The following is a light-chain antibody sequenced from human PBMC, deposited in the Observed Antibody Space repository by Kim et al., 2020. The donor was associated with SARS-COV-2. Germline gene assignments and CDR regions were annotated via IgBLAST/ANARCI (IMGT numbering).Light chain of an antibody. V-gene: IGKV3-11*01. CDR1: QSVGSY. CDR2: DAS. Sequence: SLSPGERATLSCGASQSVGSYLDWYQQTPGQAPRLLIYDASNRATGIPARFSGSGSGTDFILTISSLEPEDFAVYYCHQRGNWPLTFGGGTKVEI. J-gene: IGKJ4*01. CDR3: HQRGNWPLT.